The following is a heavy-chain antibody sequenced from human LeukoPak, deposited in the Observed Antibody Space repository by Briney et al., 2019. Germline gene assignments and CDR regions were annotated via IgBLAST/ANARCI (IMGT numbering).Heavy chain of an antibody. Sequence: GGSLRLSCAASGFAFSSFSMSWIRQTPEKGLEWVSAITGRGDTTYYADSVKGRFAISRDNSKNTLYLQMNRLRVEDTAIYYCAKDLDIAAAHWGQGTLVTVSS. V-gene: IGHV3-23*01. CDR1: GFAFSSFS. CDR3: AKDLDIAAAH. J-gene: IGHJ4*02. D-gene: IGHD6-13*01. CDR2: ITGRGDTT.